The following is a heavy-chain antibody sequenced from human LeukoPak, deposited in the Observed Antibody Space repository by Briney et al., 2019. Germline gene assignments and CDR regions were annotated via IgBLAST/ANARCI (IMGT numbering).Heavy chain of an antibody. CDR3: ARTGYCSSTSCYTASRPYFYYYTDV. J-gene: IGHJ6*03. D-gene: IGHD2-2*02. V-gene: IGHV4-59*01. CDR2: IYYTGST. Sequence: SETLSLTCTVSGGSISSYYWSWNRQPPGKGREWIGYIYYTGSTNYNTSLKSRVSISVDTSKNQFSLKLSSVTAADTAVYYCARTGYCSSTSCYTASRPYFYYYTDVWSKGTTVTVSS. CDR1: GGSISSYY.